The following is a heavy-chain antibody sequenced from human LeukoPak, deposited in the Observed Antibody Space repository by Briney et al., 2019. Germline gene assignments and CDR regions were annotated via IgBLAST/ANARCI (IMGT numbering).Heavy chain of an antibody. CDR1: GGSISSGGYY. CDR3: ARGQEKDIVVVVAVPAYFDY. CDR2: IYYSGST. D-gene: IGHD2-15*01. J-gene: IGHJ4*02. V-gene: IGHV4-31*03. Sequence: NPSETLSLTCTVSGGSISSGGYYWSWIRQHPGKGLEWIGYIYYSGSTYYNPSLKSRVTISVDTSKNQFSLKLSSATAADTAVYYCARGQEKDIVVVVAVPAYFDYWGQGTLVTVSS.